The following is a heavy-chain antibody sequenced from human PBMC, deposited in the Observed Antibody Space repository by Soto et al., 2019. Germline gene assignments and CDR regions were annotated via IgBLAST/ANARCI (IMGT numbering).Heavy chain of an antibody. CDR3: ARLPNIGPNPPFDL. CDR2: IYYSGST. D-gene: IGHD2-15*01. V-gene: IGHV4-39*01. Sequence: SETLSLTCTVSGGSISSFSYYWGWIRQPPGKGLEWIGSIYYSGSTYYNPSLKSRVTISVDTSKNQFSLKLSSVTAADTAVYYCARLPNIGPNPPFDLWGQGILVTVSS. J-gene: IGHJ4*02. CDR1: GGSISSFSYY.